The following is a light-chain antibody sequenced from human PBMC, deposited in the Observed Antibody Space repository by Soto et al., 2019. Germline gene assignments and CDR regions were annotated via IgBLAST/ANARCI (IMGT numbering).Light chain of an antibody. J-gene: IGKJ1*01. CDR1: QSVSSDY. Sequence: EIVLTQSPGILSLSPGERATLSCRASQSVSSDYLAWFQQKPGQAPRLLIFGASNRDTGIPDRFSGSGSGTDFTLTISRLEPEDFAMYYCQQYGSSPGTFGQGTKVEVK. CDR3: QQYGSSPGT. V-gene: IGKV3-20*01. CDR2: GAS.